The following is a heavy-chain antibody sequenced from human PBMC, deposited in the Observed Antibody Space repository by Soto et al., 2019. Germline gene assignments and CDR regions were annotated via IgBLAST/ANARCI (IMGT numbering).Heavy chain of an antibody. J-gene: IGHJ4*02. V-gene: IGHV4-4*02. Sequence: QMQLQESGPGLVKPSETLSLTCAVSSASISSEQRWSWIRQPPGKGLEWIGEIHHSGSTNKNPSLTSRVSMSVDKSENQFSLNLNSVTAADTAVYYCARSFGWYAIDQWGQGTLVTVSS. D-gene: IGHD6-19*01. CDR1: SASISSEQR. CDR2: IHHSGST. CDR3: ARSFGWYAIDQ.